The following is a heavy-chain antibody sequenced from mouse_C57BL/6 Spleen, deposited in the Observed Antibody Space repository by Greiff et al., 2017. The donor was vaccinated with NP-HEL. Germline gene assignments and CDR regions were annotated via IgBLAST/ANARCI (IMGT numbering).Heavy chain of an antibody. CDR2: ISSGSSTI. V-gene: IGHV5-17*01. D-gene: IGHD2-5*01. CDR1: GFTFSDYG. J-gene: IGHJ4*01. Sequence: EVQRVESGRGLVKPGGSLKLSCAASGFTFSDYGMHWVRQAPEKGLEWVAYISSGSSTIYYADTVKGRFTISRDNAKNTLFLQMTSLRSEDTAMYYCAKHYSNGYAMDYWGQGTSVTVSS. CDR3: AKHYSNGYAMDY.